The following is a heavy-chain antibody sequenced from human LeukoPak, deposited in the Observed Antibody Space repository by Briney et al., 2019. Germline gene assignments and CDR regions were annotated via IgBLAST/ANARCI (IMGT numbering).Heavy chain of an antibody. CDR1: GGSISSGDYF. J-gene: IGHJ4*02. CDR3: ARENYAYGDY. V-gene: IGHV4-30-4*08. CDR2: IYRSGST. Sequence: SSQTLSLTCSVSGGSISSGDYFWSWIRQPPGQGLEWIGYIYRSGSTYYSPSLKSRVSISLDTSKNQFSLKLSTVTAADTAVYYCARENYAYGDYWGQGTLVTVSS. D-gene: IGHD2-2*01.